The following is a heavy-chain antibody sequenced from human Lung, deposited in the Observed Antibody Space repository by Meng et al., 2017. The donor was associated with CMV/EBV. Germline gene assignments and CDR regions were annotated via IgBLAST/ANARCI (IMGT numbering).Heavy chain of an antibody. CDR3: ARELSSADYYFDY. CDR2: INQHGTTK. Sequence: LSLTXAASGFHFSGYWLSWVRQAPGKGLEWVANINQHGTTKYYADSLKGRFTISKDNTKNSLFLQIKSLRAEDTALYYCARELSSADYYFDYWGQGAPVTVSS. CDR1: GFHFSGYW. J-gene: IGHJ4*02. D-gene: IGHD2-2*01. V-gene: IGHV3-7*01.